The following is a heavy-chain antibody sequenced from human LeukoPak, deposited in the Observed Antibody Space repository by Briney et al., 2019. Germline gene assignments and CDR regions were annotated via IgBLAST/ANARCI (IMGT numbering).Heavy chain of an antibody. Sequence: GGSLRLSCAASGFTFSSYWMHWVRQAPGKGLVWVSRINSDGSSGSYADSVKGRFTISRDNAKNTLYLQMNSLRAEDTAVYYCAIVVPAARGNDYWGQGTLVTVSS. CDR1: GFTFSSYW. V-gene: IGHV3-74*01. D-gene: IGHD2-2*01. CDR3: AIVVPAARGNDY. J-gene: IGHJ4*02. CDR2: INSDGSSG.